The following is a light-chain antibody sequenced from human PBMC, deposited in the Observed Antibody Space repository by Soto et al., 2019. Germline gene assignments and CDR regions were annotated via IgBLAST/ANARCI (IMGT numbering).Light chain of an antibody. V-gene: IGKV1-5*01. CDR2: DAS. J-gene: IGKJ1*01. CDR1: QSISTW. CDR3: QQSINYPRT. Sequence: DVHMTQYPSTLSASVGDRVTITCRASQSISTWLAWYQQNPGKAPKLLIYDASSLESGVPSRFGGGGSGTEFTLTISSLQPDDFAIYYCQQSINYPRTFGQGTKVDIK.